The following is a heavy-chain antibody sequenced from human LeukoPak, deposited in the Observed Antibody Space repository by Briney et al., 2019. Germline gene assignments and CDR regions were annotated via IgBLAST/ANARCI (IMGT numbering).Heavy chain of an antibody. CDR1: GGSISSYY. CDR2: IYYSGST. J-gene: IGHJ3*02. Sequence: PSETLSLTCAVSGGSISSYYWSWVRQPPGKGLEWIGYIYYSGSTNYNHALKSPVTISVDTSKNQFSLKLSSVTAAGTAVYYCARHHLYKETDAFDIWGEGRMVTVSS. CDR3: ARHHLYKETDAFDI. V-gene: IGHV4-59*01. D-gene: IGHD2-2*02.